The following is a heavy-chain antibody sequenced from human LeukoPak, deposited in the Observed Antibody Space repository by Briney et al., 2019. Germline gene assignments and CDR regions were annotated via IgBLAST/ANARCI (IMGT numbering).Heavy chain of an antibody. V-gene: IGHV4-39*07. D-gene: IGHD6-13*01. CDR1: GGSISSSSYY. CDR2: IYTSGST. CDR3: ARDLFGATAAGTFPDRDNWFDP. Sequence: SETLSLTCTVSGGSISSSSYYWGWIRQPPGKGLEWIGRIYTSGSTNYNPSLKSRVTMSVDTSKNQFSLKLSSVTAADTAVYYCARDLFGATAAGTFPDRDNWFDPWGQGTLVTVSS. J-gene: IGHJ5*02.